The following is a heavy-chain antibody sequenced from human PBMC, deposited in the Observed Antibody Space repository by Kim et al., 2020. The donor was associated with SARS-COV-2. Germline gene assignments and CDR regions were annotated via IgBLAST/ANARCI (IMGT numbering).Heavy chain of an antibody. D-gene: IGHD4-4*01. J-gene: IGHJ6*02. V-gene: IGHV4-30-4*01. Sequence: SETLSLTCTVSGGSISSGDYYWSWIRQPPGKGLEWIGYIYYSGSTYYNPSLKSRVTISVDTSKNQFSLKLSSVTAADTAVYYCARDYSKSLGMDVWGQGTTVTVSS. CDR2: IYYSGST. CDR3: ARDYSKSLGMDV. CDR1: GGSISSGDYY.